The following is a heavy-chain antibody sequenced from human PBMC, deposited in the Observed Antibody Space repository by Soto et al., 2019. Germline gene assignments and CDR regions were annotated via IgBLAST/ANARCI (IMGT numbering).Heavy chain of an antibody. V-gene: IGHV5-10-1*01. CDR2: IDPRDSYA. CDR1: GYSFTNSW. J-gene: IGHJ4*02. Sequence: PGESLKISCKGSGYSFTNSWINWVRQMPGKGLEWMGRIDPRDSYANYSPSFQGHVTISADKSISTAYLQWSSLKASDTAMYYCTRQSKTYYDSSGYYFDYWGQGTLVTVSS. CDR3: TRQSKTYYDSSGYYFDY. D-gene: IGHD3-22*01.